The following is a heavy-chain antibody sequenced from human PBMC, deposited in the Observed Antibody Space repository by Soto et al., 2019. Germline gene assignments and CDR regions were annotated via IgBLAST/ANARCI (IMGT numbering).Heavy chain of an antibody. D-gene: IGHD1-26*01. J-gene: IGHJ6*02. CDR2: IIPIFGTA. CDR1: GGTFSSYA. CDR3: ARDGGRLYYYYGMDV. Sequence: SVKVSCKASGGTFSSYAISWVRQAPGQGLEWMGGIIPIFGTANYAQKFQGRVTITADESTGTAYMELSSLRSEDTAVYYCARDGGRLYYYYGMDVWGQGTTVTVSS. V-gene: IGHV1-69*13.